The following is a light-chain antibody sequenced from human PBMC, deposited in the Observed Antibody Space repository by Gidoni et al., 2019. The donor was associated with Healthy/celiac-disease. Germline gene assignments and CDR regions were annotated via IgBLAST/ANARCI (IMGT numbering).Light chain of an antibody. V-gene: IGKV1-39*01. CDR2: AAS. J-gene: IGKJ1*01. Sequence: DIQMTQSPSSLSASVGDRVTITCRARQSISSYLHWYQQKPGKAPKLLIYAASSLQSGVPSRFSGSGSGKDFTLTISSLQPEDFATYYCQQSYSTPWAFGQGTEVEIK. CDR1: QSISSY. CDR3: QQSYSTPWA.